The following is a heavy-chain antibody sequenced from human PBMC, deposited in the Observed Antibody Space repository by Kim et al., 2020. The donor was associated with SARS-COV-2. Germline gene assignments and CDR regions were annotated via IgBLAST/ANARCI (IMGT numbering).Heavy chain of an antibody. Sequence: SETLSLTCTVSGGSVSSRSYYWNWTRQPPGKGLQWICYISYGGSTNSNPFLKSRVTISLDTSTNQFSLKLTSVTGADTSVYYCARDASGRPYNYGVDVWG. D-gene: IGHD3-10*01. J-gene: IGHJ6*02. V-gene: IGHV4-61*01. CDR2: ISYGGST. CDR3: ARDASGRPYNYGVDV. CDR1: GGSVSSRSYY.